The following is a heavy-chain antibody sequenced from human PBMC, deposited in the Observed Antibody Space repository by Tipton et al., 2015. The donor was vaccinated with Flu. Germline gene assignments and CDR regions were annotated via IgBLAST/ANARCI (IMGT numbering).Heavy chain of an antibody. Sequence: TLSLTCTVSGGSISSYYWSWIRQPPGKGLEWIGYIYYSGSTNYNPSLKSRVTISVDTSKNQFSLKLSSVTAAGTAVYYCARERHGSYSGYYYYYGMDVWGQGTTVTVSS. CDR2: IYYSGST. J-gene: IGHJ6*02. CDR1: GGSISSYY. CDR3: ARERHGSYSGYYYYYGMDV. D-gene: IGHD1-26*01. V-gene: IGHV4-59*01.